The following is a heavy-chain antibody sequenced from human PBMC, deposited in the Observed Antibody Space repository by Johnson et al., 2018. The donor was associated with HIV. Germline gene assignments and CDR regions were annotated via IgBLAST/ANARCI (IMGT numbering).Heavy chain of an antibody. CDR3: AKGLTGYSGYEKGGHAFDI. D-gene: IGHD5-12*01. J-gene: IGHJ3*02. Sequence: VQLVESGGGVVQPGGSLRLSCAASGFTFSSYGMHWVRQAPGKGLEWVAFIRYDGSNKYYTESVKGRFTISRDNSKNTLYLQMNSLRTEDTAVYYCAKGLTGYSGYEKGGHAFDIWGQGTMVTVSS. CDR1: GFTFSSYG. CDR2: IRYDGSNK. V-gene: IGHV3-30*02.